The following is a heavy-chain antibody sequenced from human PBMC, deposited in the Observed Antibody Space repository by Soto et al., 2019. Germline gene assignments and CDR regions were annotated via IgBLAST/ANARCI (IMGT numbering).Heavy chain of an antibody. J-gene: IGHJ4*01. CDR3: ARTVEYDSIPYYYADF. V-gene: IGHV1-18*01. Sequence: ASVKVSCKASGYTFNTYAITWVRQAPGEGLEWMGWISGYNGNTNYAQTLQGRGTMTTDTSTSTAYLELRSLRSDDTAVYYCARTVEYDSIPYYYADFWGQGPRVTSPQ. CDR1: GYTFNTYA. CDR2: ISGYNGNT. D-gene: IGHD2-21*01.